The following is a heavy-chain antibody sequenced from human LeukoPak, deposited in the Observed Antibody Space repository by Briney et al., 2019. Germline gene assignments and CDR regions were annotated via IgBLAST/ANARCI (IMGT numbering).Heavy chain of an antibody. V-gene: IGHV3-48*03. D-gene: IGHD3-10*02. J-gene: IGHJ6*04. CDR2: ISSSGSTI. CDR1: GFTFGSYE. Sequence: HPGGSLTLSCEASGFTFGSYEMTWVRQAPGKGLEWVSYISSSGSTIYYADSVKGRFTISRDNAKNSLYLQMNSLRAEDTAVYYCAELGITMIGGVWGKGTTVTISS. CDR3: AELGITMIGGV.